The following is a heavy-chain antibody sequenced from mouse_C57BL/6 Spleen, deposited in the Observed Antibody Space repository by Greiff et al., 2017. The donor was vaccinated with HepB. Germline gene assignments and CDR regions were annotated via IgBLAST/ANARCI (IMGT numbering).Heavy chain of an antibody. D-gene: IGHD2-3*01. J-gene: IGHJ4*01. CDR3: ASSDGYFLMDY. Sequence: QVQLQQPGAELVKPGASVKLSCKASGYTFTSYWMQWVKQRPGQGLEWIGEIDPSDSYTNYNQKFKDKATLTVDKSSSTAYMQLSSLTSEDSAVYYCASSDGYFLMDYWGQGTSVTVAS. CDR1: GYTFTSYW. V-gene: IGHV1-50*01. CDR2: IDPSDSYT.